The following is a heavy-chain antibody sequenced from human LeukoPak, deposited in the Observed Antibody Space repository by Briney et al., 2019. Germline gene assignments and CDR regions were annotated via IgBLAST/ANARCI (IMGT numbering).Heavy chain of an antibody. Sequence: ASVKVSCKASGYTFTSYDINWVRQATGQGLEWMGWMNPNSGNTGYAQKFQGRVTITRNTSISTAYMELSSLRSEDTAVYYCASPGSSSWYFGYYYYYYMDVWGKGTTVTVSS. V-gene: IGHV1-8*03. CDR2: MNPNSGNT. D-gene: IGHD6-13*01. CDR1: GYTFTSYD. CDR3: ASPGSSSWYFGYYYYYYMDV. J-gene: IGHJ6*03.